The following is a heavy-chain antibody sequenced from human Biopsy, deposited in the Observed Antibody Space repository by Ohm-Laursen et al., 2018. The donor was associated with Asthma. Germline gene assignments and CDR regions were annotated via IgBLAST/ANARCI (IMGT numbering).Heavy chain of an antibody. Sequence: SVKVSCKASGGTFSRYAISWVRQAPGQGLEWLGVIIPVFGTSNYAQKFQGRVTLTADGSTSSAYMELSSLTSEDSAVYYCAREVSTVDYGYYYFAMDVWGQGTTVTVSS. CDR2: IIPVFGTS. J-gene: IGHJ6*02. V-gene: IGHV1-69*13. CDR3: AREVSTVDYGYYYFAMDV. D-gene: IGHD4-17*01. CDR1: GGTFSRYA.